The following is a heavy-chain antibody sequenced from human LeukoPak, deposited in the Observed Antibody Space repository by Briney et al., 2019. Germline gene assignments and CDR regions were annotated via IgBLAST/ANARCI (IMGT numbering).Heavy chain of an antibody. D-gene: IGHD1-1*01. CDR3: ARDHNWAFDF. V-gene: IGHV3-30*03. Sequence: PGGSLRLSCAASGFTFSSYGMHWVRQAPGKGLEWVAVISYDGSNKYYADSVKGRFTISRDNSKNTLYLQMNSLRAEDTAVYFCARDHNWAFDFWGRGSLVTVSS. J-gene: IGHJ4*02. CDR1: GFTFSSYG. CDR2: ISYDGSNK.